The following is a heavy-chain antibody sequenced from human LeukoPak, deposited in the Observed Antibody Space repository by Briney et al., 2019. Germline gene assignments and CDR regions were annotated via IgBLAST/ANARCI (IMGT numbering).Heavy chain of an antibody. CDR3: ARGKEGSSIAPRRTKNYYYMDV. J-gene: IGHJ6*03. CDR1: GFTFSSYG. CDR2: ISYDGSNK. D-gene: IGHD6-6*01. V-gene: IGHV3-30*03. Sequence: PGGSLRLSCAASGFTFSSYGMHWVRQAPGKGLEWVAVISYDGSNKYYADSVKGRFTISRDNSKNTLYLQMNSLRAEDTAVYYCARGKEGSSIAPRRTKNYYYMDVWGKGTTVTVSS.